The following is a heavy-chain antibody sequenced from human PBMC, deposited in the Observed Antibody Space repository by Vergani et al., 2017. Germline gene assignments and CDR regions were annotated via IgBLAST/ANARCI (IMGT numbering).Heavy chain of an antibody. CDR3: AKYGEQWLDRGYYFDY. CDR2: ISGSGGST. J-gene: IGHJ4*02. D-gene: IGHD6-19*01. Sequence: EVQLVESGGGLVKPGGSLRLSCAASGFTFSSYAMSWVRQAPGKGLEWVSAISGSGGSTYYADSVKGRFTISRDNSKNTLYLQMNSLRAEDTAVYYCAKYGEQWLDRGYYFDYWGQGTLVTVSS. CDR1: GFTFSSYA. V-gene: IGHV3-23*04.